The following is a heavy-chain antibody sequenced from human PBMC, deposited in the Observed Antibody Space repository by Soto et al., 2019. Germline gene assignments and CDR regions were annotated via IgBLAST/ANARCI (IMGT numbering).Heavy chain of an antibody. CDR1: RGSINSGGYY. J-gene: IGHJ5*02. D-gene: IGHD2-2*01. V-gene: IGHV4-31*03. CDR3: ARGRTDYAP. CDR2: IFYSGIN. Sequence: QVQLQESGPGLVKPSQTLSLTCTVSRGSINSGGYYWSWIRHHPGKGLEWIGSIFYSGINHYNPSLKSRCSMSVDTSKRQFPLKLRFPTAADTAVYYCARGRTDYAPWGQGTLVTVSS.